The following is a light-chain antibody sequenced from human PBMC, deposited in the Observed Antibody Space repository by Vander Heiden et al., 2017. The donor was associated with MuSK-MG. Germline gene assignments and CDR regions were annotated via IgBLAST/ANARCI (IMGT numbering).Light chain of an antibody. V-gene: IGKV1-13*02. CDR2: DAP. Sequence: AIHLTQSPSSVSPAIGERVTITCRARQGISSALAWYKKKRGKAPKLLIYDAPSLERGVKSRFSGSGDGTDCTLTINSCQPEDCETHYCQQGNRDHPLITFGGGTKVEIK. CDR1: QGISSA. J-gene: IGKJ4*01. CDR3: QQGNRDHPLIT.